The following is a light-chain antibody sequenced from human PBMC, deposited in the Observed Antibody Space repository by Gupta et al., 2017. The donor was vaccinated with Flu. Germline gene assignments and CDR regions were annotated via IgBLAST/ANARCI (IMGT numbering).Light chain of an antibody. CDR3: QQSYSTPRT. Sequence: DIEMHKSQSSLSASVGDRVSITCRASQSISSYLNWYQQKPGKAPKLLIYAASSLQSGVPSRFSGSGSGTDFTLTISSLQPEDFATYYCQQSYSTPRTFGQGTKVEIK. CDR2: AAS. CDR1: QSISSY. J-gene: IGKJ1*01. V-gene: IGKV1-39*01.